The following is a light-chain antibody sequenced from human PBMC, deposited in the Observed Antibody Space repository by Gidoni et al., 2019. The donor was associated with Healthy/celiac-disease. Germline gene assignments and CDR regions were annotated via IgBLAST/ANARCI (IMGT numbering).Light chain of an antibody. CDR2: KAS. CDR3: QQYKTYWT. V-gene: IGKV1-5*03. Sequence: DIQMTQSPLTLSASVGDRITITCRASQSISSWLAWYQQKAGKAPKLLIYKASSLESGVPSRFSGSGSGTEFTLTIRSLQPDDFANYCCQQYKTYWTFGQGTKVEIK. J-gene: IGKJ1*01. CDR1: QSISSW.